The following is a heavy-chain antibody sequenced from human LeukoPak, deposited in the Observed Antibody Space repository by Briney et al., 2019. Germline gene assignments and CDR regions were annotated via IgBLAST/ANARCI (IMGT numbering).Heavy chain of an antibody. D-gene: IGHD2-15*01. Sequence: PGGSLRLSCAASGFTFSSYAMSWVRQAPGKGLEWVSAISGSGGSTYYADSVKGRFTISRDNSKNTLYLQMNSLRAEDTAVYYCAKVLGIVVVVAATRADAFDIWGQGTMVTVSS. CDR1: GFTFSSYA. V-gene: IGHV3-23*01. CDR2: ISGSGGST. J-gene: IGHJ3*02. CDR3: AKVLGIVVVVAATRADAFDI.